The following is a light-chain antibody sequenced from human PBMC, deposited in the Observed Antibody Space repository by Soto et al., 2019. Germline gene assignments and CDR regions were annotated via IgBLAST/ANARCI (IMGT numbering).Light chain of an antibody. V-gene: IGLV2-8*01. Sequence: QSVLTQPPSASGSPGQSVTISCTGTSSDVGVYNYVSWYQQHPGKAPQLMISEVSNHPSEDPDRFSGSKSGNKSSLTVHGLQTEEEAAYFSSSFDGNNNLVFGGGTKLTV. CDR1: SSDVGVYNY. CDR2: EVS. CDR3: SSFDGNNNLV. J-gene: IGLJ2*01.